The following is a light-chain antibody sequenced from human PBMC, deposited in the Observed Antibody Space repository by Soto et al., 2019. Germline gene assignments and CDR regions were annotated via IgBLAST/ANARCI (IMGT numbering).Light chain of an antibody. J-gene: IGKJ1*01. CDR2: AAT. V-gene: IGKV3D-7*01. CDR1: QSIATY. Sequence: ENVMTQSPATLSLSPRESATLSCRASQSIATYLSWYQQQPGQAPRLLIYAATARATGIPARFSGSGSGTDFTLTISSLQPEDFAVYYCQLDYIFPWPFGQVGKEDIK. CDR3: QLDYIFPWP.